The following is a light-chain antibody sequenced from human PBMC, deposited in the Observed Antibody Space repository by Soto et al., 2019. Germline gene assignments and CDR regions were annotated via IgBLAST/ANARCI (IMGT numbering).Light chain of an antibody. CDR3: TSNTINSTV. J-gene: IGLJ1*01. Sequence: QSALTQPASVSGSPGQSITISCTGTSSDVGAYKTVSWYQQHPGKAPKFMIYEVNNRPSGVPNRFSGSRSGNTASLTISGLQPEDEADYYCTSNTINSTVFGTGTKLTVL. CDR2: EVN. V-gene: IGLV2-14*01. CDR1: SSDVGAYKT.